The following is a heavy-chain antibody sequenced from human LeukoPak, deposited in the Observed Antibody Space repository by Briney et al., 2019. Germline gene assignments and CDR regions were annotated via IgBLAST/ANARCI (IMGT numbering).Heavy chain of an antibody. Sequence: PGGSLRLSCAASGFTFSSYAMSWVRQAPGKGLEWVSAISGSGGSTYYADSVKGRFTISRDNSKNTLYLQMNSLRAEDTAVYYCAKDGSSWYRTPSGFDYWGQGTLVTVSS. D-gene: IGHD6-13*01. J-gene: IGHJ4*02. CDR1: GFTFSSYA. CDR2: ISGSGGST. V-gene: IGHV3-23*01. CDR3: AKDGSSWYRTPSGFDY.